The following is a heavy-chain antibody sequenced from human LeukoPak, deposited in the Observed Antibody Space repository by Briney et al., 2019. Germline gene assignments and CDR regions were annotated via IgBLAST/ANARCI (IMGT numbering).Heavy chain of an antibody. V-gene: IGHV1-2*02. J-gene: IGHJ4*02. Sequence: ASVKVSCKASGYPYSGYYIHWVRQGPGQGLEWLGWINPETGATKYAQRFEGRVTLTRDTSVTTVHMELSGLRSDDSAVYYCARENLNYYGSGSYLYWGQGSQVTVSS. D-gene: IGHD3-10*01. CDR3: ARENLNYYGSGSYLY. CDR2: INPETGAT. CDR1: GYPYSGYY.